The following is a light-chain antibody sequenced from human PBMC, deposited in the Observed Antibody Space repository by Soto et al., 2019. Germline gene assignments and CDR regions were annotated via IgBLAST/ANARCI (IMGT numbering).Light chain of an antibody. Sequence: DIQMTQSPSTLSGSVGDRVTITCRVSQTIRSWLAWYPQKPGKAPKLLIYKASTLKSGVLSRFSGSGAGTDFTLTITSLQPEDFAIYYCLQDYTSTRTFGGGTKVDIK. V-gene: IGKV1-5*03. J-gene: IGKJ4*01. CDR2: KAS. CDR1: QTIRSW. CDR3: LQDYTSTRT.